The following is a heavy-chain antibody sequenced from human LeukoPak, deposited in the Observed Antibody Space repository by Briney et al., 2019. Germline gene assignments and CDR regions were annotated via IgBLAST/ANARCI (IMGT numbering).Heavy chain of an antibody. CDR3: AREEVATVYFDY. CDR1: GFTFSTYA. Sequence: GGSLRLSCAASGFTFSTYAMHWVRQAPGKGLEWVSLISYDGINIYYADSVKGRFTISRDNSKNTLYLQMNSLRVEDTAVYYCAREEVATVYFDYWGQGTLVTVSS. J-gene: IGHJ4*02. CDR2: ISYDGINI. V-gene: IGHV3-30*04. D-gene: IGHD4-17*01.